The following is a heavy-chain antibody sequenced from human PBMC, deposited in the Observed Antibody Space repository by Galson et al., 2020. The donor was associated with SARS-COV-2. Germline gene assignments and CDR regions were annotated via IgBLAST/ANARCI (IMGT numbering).Heavy chain of an antibody. Sequence: SQASETLSLTCAVYGGSFSGYYRSWIRQPPGKGLEWIGEINHSGSTNYNPSLKSRVTISVDTSKNQFSLKLSSVTAADTAVYYCARGGVGVRGVMGYYGMDVWGQGTTVTVSS. CDR3: ARGGVGVRGVMGYYGMDV. CDR1: GGSFSGYY. CDR2: INHSGST. D-gene: IGHD3-10*01. V-gene: IGHV4-34*01. J-gene: IGHJ6*02.